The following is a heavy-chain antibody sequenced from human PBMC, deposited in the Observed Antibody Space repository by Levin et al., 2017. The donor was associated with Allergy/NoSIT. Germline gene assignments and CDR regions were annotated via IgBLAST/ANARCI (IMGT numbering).Heavy chain of an antibody. CDR1: GGSISSYY. Sequence: SETLSLTCTVSGGSISSYYWSWIRQPPGKGLEWIGYIYNSGSTNYNPSLKSRVTISVDTSKNQFSLKLNSVTAADTAVYYCARTVDCSGGSGYHSSWFDPWGQGTLVTVSS. V-gene: IGHV4-59*08. J-gene: IGHJ5*02. CDR3: ARTVDCSGGSGYHSSWFDP. CDR2: IYNSGST. D-gene: IGHD2-15*01.